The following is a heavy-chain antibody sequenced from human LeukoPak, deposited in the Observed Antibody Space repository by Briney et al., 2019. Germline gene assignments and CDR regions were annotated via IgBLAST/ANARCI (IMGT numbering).Heavy chain of an antibody. Sequence: ASVKVSCKSSGYTFTSYGISWVRPAPGQGLEWMGGISAYNGNTNYAQKLQGRVTMTTDTSTSTAYMELRSLRSDDTAVYYCARDRVRMMHSSGWYPDYWGQGTLVTVSS. D-gene: IGHD6-19*01. J-gene: IGHJ4*02. V-gene: IGHV1-18*01. CDR2: ISAYNGNT. CDR1: GYTFTSYG. CDR3: ARDRVRMMHSSGWYPDY.